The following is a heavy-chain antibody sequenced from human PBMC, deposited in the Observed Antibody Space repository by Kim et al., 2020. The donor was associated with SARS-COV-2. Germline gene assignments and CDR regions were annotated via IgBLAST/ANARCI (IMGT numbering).Heavy chain of an antibody. J-gene: IGHJ4*02. D-gene: IGHD6-19*01. CDR3: ARGQTSFATGWYVDF. V-gene: IGHV3-53*05. Sequence: ADSVKGRFIISRAISKNTLDLQMSSLRVEDTAIYYCARGQTSFATGWYVDFWGQGTRVTVSS.